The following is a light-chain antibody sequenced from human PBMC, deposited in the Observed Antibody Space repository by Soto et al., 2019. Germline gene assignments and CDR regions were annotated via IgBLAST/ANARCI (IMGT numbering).Light chain of an antibody. CDR3: QQYNNWPPWT. CDR1: QSVSSN. Sequence: EIVMTQSPATLSVSPGERATLSCRASQSVSSNLAWYQQKPGQAPRLLIYVASTRATGIPARFSGSGSGTEFTLTISRLQSEDFAVYYCQQYNNWPPWTFGQGTKVEIK. V-gene: IGKV3-15*01. J-gene: IGKJ1*01. CDR2: VAS.